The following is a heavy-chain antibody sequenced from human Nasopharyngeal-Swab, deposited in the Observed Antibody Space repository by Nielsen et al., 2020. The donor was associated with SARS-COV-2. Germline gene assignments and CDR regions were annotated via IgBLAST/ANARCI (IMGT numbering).Heavy chain of an antibody. CDR2: IYSGGST. Sequence: SWIRQPPGKGLEWVSVIYSGGSTYYADSVKGRFTISRDNSKNTLYLQMNSLRAEDTAVYYCARDTSGRDAFDIWGQGTMVTVSS. J-gene: IGHJ3*02. V-gene: IGHV3-66*01. CDR3: ARDTSGRDAFDI. D-gene: IGHD6-19*01.